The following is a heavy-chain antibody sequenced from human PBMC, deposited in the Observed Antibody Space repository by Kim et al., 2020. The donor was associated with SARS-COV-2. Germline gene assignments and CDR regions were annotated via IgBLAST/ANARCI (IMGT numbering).Heavy chain of an antibody. CDR1: GFTFSSYW. V-gene: IGHV3-7*03. CDR2: INQDGSEK. CDR3: ARDRVIHDY. D-gene: IGHD2-21*01. J-gene: IGHJ4*02. Sequence: GGSLRLSCAASGFTFSSYWMTWVRQAPGRGLEWVANINQDGSEKYYVDSVKGRFTISRDNARDSLFLQMNSLRAEDTAVYYCARDRVIHDYWGQGSLVTVSS.